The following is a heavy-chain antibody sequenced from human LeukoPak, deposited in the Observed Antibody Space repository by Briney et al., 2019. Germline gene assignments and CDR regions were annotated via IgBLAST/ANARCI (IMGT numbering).Heavy chain of an antibody. D-gene: IGHD3-9*01. J-gene: IGHJ6*02. CDR2: ISAYNGNT. V-gene: IGHV1-18*01. CDR1: GYTFTNYG. Sequence: ASVKVSCKASGYTFTNYGISWVRQAPGQGLEWMGWISAYNGNTNYAQKLQGRVTMTRDTSTSTVYMELSSLRSEDTAVYYCARGLEGSDDIFPYGMDVWGQGTTVTVSS. CDR3: ARGLEGSDDIFPYGMDV.